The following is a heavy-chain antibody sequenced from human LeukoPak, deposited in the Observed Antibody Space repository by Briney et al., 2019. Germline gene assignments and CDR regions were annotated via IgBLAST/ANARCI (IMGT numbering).Heavy chain of an antibody. V-gene: IGHV3-30*18. Sequence: GGSLRLSCAASGFTFSSYGMHWVRQAPGKGLEWVAVISYDGSNKYYADSVKGRFTISRDNSKNTLYLQMYSLRAEDTAVYYCAKDWNWVFDYWGQGTLVTVSS. D-gene: IGHD1-7*01. CDR3: AKDWNWVFDY. CDR1: GFTFSSYG. CDR2: ISYDGSNK. J-gene: IGHJ4*02.